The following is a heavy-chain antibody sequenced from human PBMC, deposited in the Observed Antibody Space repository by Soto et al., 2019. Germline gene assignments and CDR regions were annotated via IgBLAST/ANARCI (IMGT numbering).Heavy chain of an antibody. V-gene: IGHV1-69*06. CDR2: IIPLFGTT. D-gene: IGHD2-15*01. CDR3: ASREGVAGPATYISPGYYFDC. J-gene: IGHJ4*02. CDR1: GGTFSKFV. Sequence: QVQLVQSGAEVKKPGSSVKVSCRASGGTFSKFVVSWVRQAPGQGLEWMGGIIPLFGTTNYEQKFQGRVTITENKSTTTAYMELSSLRSDDTAVYYCASREGVAGPATYISPGYYFDCWGQGTLVTVSS.